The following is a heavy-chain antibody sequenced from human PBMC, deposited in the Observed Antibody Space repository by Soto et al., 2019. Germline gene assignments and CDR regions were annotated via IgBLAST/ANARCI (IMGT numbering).Heavy chain of an antibody. J-gene: IGHJ3*02. CDR3: ARHASGYGVLYAFDI. CDR1: GYTFTSYG. D-gene: IGHD5-12*01. Sequence: VASVKVSCKASGYTFTSYGISWVRQAPGQGLEWMGWISAYNGNTNYAQKLQGRVTMTTDTSTSTAYMELSSLRSEDTAVYYCARHASGYGVLYAFDIWGQGTMVTVSS. V-gene: IGHV1-18*01. CDR2: ISAYNGNT.